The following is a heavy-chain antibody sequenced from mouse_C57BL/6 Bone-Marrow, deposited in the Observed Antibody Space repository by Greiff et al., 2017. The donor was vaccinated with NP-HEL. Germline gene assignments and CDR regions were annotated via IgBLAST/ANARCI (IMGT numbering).Heavy chain of an antibody. D-gene: IGHD1-1*01. CDR3: ARSYGSPWYFDV. CDR2: IYPSDSET. J-gene: IGHJ1*03. V-gene: IGHV1-61*01. Sequence: QVQLKQPGAELVRPGSSVKLSCKASGYTFTSYWMDWVKQRPGQGLEWIGNIYPSDSETHYNQKFKDKATLTVDKSSSTAYMQLSSLTSEDSAVYYCARSYGSPWYFDVWGTGTTVTVSS. CDR1: GYTFTSYW.